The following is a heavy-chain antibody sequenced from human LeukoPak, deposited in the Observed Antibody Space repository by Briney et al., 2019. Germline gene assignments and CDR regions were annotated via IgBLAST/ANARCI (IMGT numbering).Heavy chain of an antibody. CDR2: ISAYNGNT. CDR1: GYTFTSYG. J-gene: IGHJ4*02. V-gene: IGHV1-18*04. CDR3: ARLSAGYSSSWSYFDY. Sequence: ASVKVSCKASGYTFTSYGISWVRQAPGQGLEWMGWISAYNGNTNYAQKLQGRATMTTDTSTSTAYMELRSLRSDDTAVYYCARLSAGYSSSWSYFDYWGQGTLVTVSS. D-gene: IGHD6-13*01.